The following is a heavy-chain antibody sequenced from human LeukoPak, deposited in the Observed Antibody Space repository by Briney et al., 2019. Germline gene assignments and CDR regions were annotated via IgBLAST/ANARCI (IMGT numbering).Heavy chain of an antibody. V-gene: IGHV3-33*01. CDR2: IWSDGSNK. D-gene: IGHD1-26*01. CDR1: GFTFSDYN. CDR3: ARVRSYYFDY. J-gene: IGHJ4*02. Sequence: GRSLRLSCAASGFTFSDYNMHWVRQAPGKGLEWVAVIWSDGSNKYYADSMKGRFTISRDNSKNTLYLQVNSLRAEDTAVYYCARVRSYYFDYWGQGTLVTVSS.